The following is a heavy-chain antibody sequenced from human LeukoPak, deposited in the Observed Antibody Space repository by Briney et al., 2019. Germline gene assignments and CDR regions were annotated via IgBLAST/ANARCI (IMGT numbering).Heavy chain of an antibody. J-gene: IGHJ4*02. V-gene: IGHV3-33*01. CDR3: ASRYNWNDGFDY. CDR1: GLRFRNYG. CDR2: IYYDGSNQ. D-gene: IGHD1-20*01. Sequence: GGSLRLSCVVSGLRFRNYGMHWVRQAPGKGLEWVAVIYYDGSNQYYADSVKGQFTVSRDNAKNTLYLQMDSLRAEDTAVYYCASRYNWNDGFDYWGQGTLVTVSS.